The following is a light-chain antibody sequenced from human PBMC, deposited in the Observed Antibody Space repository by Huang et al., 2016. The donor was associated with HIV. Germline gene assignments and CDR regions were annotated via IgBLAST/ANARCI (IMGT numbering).Light chain of an antibody. CDR1: QSVRTN. CDR3: QHYDTWRKT. V-gene: IGKV3-15*01. Sequence: EILMTQSPATLSVSPGESATLSCRASQSVRTNLAWYQQRAGQTPRLLIFSASTSATGVPARFSGSGSGTEFTLTITTVQSEDFAVYYCQHYDTWRKTFGQGTKVEIK. CDR2: SAS. J-gene: IGKJ1*01.